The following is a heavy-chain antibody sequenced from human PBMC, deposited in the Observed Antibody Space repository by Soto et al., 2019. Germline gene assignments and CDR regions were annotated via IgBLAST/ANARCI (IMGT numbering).Heavy chain of an antibody. CDR2: ISSSGDSP. CDR1: GFTFSNYA. V-gene: IGHV3-23*01. D-gene: IGHD1-1*01. J-gene: IGHJ4*02. CDR3: XXNTIPHPHY. Sequence: EVQLLESGGGLVQPGGSLRLSCAASGFTFSNYAMSWVRQAPGKGLEWVSAISSSGDSPYYADSVKGRFTVSRDNXXXXXXXXXXXXXXXXXXXXXXXXNTIPHPHYWGQGTLVTVSS.